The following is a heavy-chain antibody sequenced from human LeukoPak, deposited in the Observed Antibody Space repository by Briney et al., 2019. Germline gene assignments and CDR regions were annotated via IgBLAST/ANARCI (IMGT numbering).Heavy chain of an antibody. CDR1: GFTGSSYA. J-gene: IGHJ4*02. CDR2: ITGSGGST. V-gene: IGHV3-23*01. Sequence: GSLRLSCAAAGFTGSSYAMSWVRQAPGKGLEWVSAITGSGGSTYYADSVKGRFTISRDNSKNTLYLQMNSLRAEDTAVYYCAKGNGRFLEWLLPFDYWGQGTLVTVSS. CDR3: AKGNGRFLEWLLPFDY. D-gene: IGHD3-3*01.